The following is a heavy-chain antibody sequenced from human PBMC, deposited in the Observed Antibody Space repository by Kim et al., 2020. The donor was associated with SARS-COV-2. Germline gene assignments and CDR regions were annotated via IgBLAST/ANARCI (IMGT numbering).Heavy chain of an antibody. Sequence: GGSLRLSCAASGFTFSSYCMSWVRQAPGKGLEWVANIKQDGSEKYYVDSVKGRFTISRDNAKNSLYLQMNSLRAEDTAVYYCARDEGPSTDGYFDYWGQGTLVSVSS. CDR2: IKQDGSEK. J-gene: IGHJ4*02. V-gene: IGHV3-7*01. CDR3: ARDEGPSTDGYFDY. CDR1: GFTFSSYC.